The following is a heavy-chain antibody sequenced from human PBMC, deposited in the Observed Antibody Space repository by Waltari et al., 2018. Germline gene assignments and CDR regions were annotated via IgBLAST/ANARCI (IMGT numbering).Heavy chain of an antibody. V-gene: IGHV4-34*01. CDR3: ARARRASGVTTIYFDY. CDR1: GGSFSGYY. D-gene: IGHD4-4*01. J-gene: IGHJ4*02. Sequence: QVQLQQWGAGLLKPSETLSLTCAVYGGSFSGYYWSWIRQPPGKGLEWIGEINHSGSTNYNPSLKSRVTISVDTSKNQFSLKLSSVTAEDTAVYYCARARRASGVTTIYFDYWGQGTLVTVSS. CDR2: INHSGST.